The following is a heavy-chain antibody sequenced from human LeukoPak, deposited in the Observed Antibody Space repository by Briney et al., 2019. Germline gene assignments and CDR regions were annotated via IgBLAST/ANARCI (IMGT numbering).Heavy chain of an antibody. Sequence: GESLKISCRGSGYTFTDYWIAWVRQMPGGGLEWMGIIYPGGSDTRYSPSFQGQVTISADKSVTTAYLQWSSLEASDTAMYYCARLPKISNIWSGLSFSYMDVWGKGTTVTVSS. J-gene: IGHJ6*03. D-gene: IGHD3-3*01. CDR3: ARLPKISNIWSGLSFSYMDV. CDR1: GYTFTDYW. CDR2: IYPGGSDT. V-gene: IGHV5-51*01.